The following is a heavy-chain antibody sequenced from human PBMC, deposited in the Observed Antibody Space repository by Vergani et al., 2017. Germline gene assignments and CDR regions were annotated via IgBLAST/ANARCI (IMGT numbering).Heavy chain of an antibody. V-gene: IGHV3-53*01. J-gene: IGHJ6*03. CDR1: GFTVSSNY. CDR2: IYSGGST. CDR3: ARSSSIAARPYYYYYMDV. D-gene: IGHD6-6*01. Sequence: EVQLVESGGGLIQPGGSLRLSCAASGFTVSSNYMSWVRQAPGKGLGWVSVIYSGGSTYYADSVKVRFTISRDNSKNTLYLQMNSLRAEDTAVYYCARSSSIAARPYYYYYMDVWGKGTTVTVSS.